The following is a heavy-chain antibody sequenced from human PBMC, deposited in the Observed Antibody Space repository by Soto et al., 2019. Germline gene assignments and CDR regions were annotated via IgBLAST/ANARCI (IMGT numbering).Heavy chain of an antibody. CDR1: GFPFSIYA. CDR2: ISGSGGTT. J-gene: IGHJ4*02. D-gene: IGHD3-16*02. Sequence: GGSLRLSCAASGFPFSIYAMSWVRQAPGKGLEWVSGISGSGGTTYYADSVKDRFTISRDNSKNTLYLQMNSLRAEDMAVYYCAIYLPTYPIMNTFGGVIGHFDYWGQGTLVTVSS. CDR3: AIYLPTYPIMNTFGGVIGHFDY. V-gene: IGHV3-23*01.